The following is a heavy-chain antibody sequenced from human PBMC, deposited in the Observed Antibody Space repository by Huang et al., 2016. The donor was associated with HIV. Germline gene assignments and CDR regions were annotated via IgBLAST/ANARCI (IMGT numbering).Heavy chain of an antibody. CDR2: IYYTGTT. V-gene: IGHV4-30-4*08. J-gene: IGHJ5*02. CDR1: GDSISRGGYL. D-gene: IGHD2-15*01. CDR3: ARDRITQCNGGRCYSDWSDP. Sequence: QVQLQESGPGPVKPSQTLSLTCTVSGDSISRGGYLWRWIRQSPGMGLEWIGSIYYTGTTSYNPSLRSRVTMSVDTSKNQFSLRLTSVTAEDTAVYYCARDRITQCNGGRCYSDWSDPWGQGTLVIVSS.